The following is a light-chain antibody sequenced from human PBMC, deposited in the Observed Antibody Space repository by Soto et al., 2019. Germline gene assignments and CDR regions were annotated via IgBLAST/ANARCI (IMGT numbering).Light chain of an antibody. Sequence: DIPMKQSLSTLSAYVGDRVTMPCRASQSISKWLAWYQQKPGTAPKLLIYDASNLESGVPSRFSGSGSGTEFTLTIRSLQPDDFATYYCQQYDSYSPLTFGGVTKV. CDR2: DAS. CDR3: QQYDSYSPLT. V-gene: IGKV1-5*01. CDR1: QSISKW. J-gene: IGKJ4*01.